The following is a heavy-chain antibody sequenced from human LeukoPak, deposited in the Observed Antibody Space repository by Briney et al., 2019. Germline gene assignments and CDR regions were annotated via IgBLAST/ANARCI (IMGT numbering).Heavy chain of an antibody. Sequence: GRSLSCKGAASGFTVSSNYLSWVRQAPGKGLEWVSVIYSGGSTYYADSVKGRFTISRHNSKNTRYLQMNSLRAEDTAVYYCARVGGYYKGFFDHWGQGTLVTVSS. J-gene: IGHJ4*02. CDR3: ARVGGYYKGFFDH. V-gene: IGHV3-53*04. CDR2: IYSGGST. CDR1: GFTVSSNY. D-gene: IGHD3-3*01.